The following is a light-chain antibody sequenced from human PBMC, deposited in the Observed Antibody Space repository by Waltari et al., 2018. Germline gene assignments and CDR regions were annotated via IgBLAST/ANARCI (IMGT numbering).Light chain of an antibody. CDR2: HVT. V-gene: IGLV2-8*01. J-gene: IGLJ2*01. Sequence: QSALTQPPSASGSPGQTVTISCAGTSSDVGSSDYVSRYQKHPGQAPKLLIYHVTKRPSGVPDRFSGSKSGNTASLTVSGLQAEDEADYYCSSNAGINNFVFGGGTKLTVL. CDR1: SSDVGSSDY. CDR3: SSNAGINNFV.